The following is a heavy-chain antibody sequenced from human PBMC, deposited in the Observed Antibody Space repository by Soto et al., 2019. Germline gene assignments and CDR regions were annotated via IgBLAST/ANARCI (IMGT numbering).Heavy chain of an antibody. J-gene: IGHJ3*02. V-gene: IGHV3-30*03. CDR2: ISYDGRNK. CDR1: GFTFSSYG. Sequence: GGSLRLSCAASGFTFSSYGMHWVRQAPGKGLEWVAVISYDGRNKYYADSVKGRFTISRDNSKNTLNLQMNSLRAEDTAVYYCARDRGSSGWYDAFDIWGQGTMVTVSS. D-gene: IGHD6-19*01. CDR3: ARDRGSSGWYDAFDI.